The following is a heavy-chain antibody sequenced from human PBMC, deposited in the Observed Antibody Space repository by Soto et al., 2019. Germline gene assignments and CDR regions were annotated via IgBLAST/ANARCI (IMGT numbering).Heavy chain of an antibody. J-gene: IGHJ4*02. Sequence: QVQLVQPGAEVKKPRASVKFSCKASGDIFTNFYIHRVRQAPGQGLEWIGIINPNGGSTNYAQNFQGRVTMTRDTSTSTVNMDLSSRRSEETAVYYCTRGLASGAYWGQGTLITVSS. D-gene: IGHD6-6*01. CDR1: GDIFTNFY. V-gene: IGHV1-46*03. CDR3: TRGLASGAY. CDR2: INPNGGST.